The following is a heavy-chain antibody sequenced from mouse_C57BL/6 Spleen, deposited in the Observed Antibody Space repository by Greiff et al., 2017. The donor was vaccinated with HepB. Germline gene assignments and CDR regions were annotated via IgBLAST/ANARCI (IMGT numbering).Heavy chain of an antibody. CDR3: ARWPIYYCDSSYVGDYAMDY. Sequence: QVQLQQSGAELVKPGASVKISCKASGYAFSSYWMNWVKQRPGKGLEWIGQIYPGDGDTNYNGKFKGKATLTADKSSSTAYMQLSSLTSEDSAVYFCARWPIYYCDSSYVGDYAMDYWGQGTSVTVSS. J-gene: IGHJ4*01. D-gene: IGHD1-1*01. CDR1: GYAFSSYW. CDR2: IYPGDGDT. V-gene: IGHV1-80*01.